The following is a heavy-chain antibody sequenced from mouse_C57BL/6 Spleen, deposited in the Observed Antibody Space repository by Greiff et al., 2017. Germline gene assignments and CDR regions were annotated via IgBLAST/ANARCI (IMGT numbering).Heavy chain of an antibody. CDR1: GFTFTSYW. V-gene: IGHV1-64*01. D-gene: IGHD2-5*01. CDR3: ARGSNFWFAY. Sequence: QVQLQQSGAELVKPGASVKLSCTASGFTFTSYWMHWVEQRPGQGLEWIGMIHPNSGSTSYNEKFKSKATLTVDKSSSTAYMQLSSLTSEDSAVYYCARGSNFWFAYWGQGTLVTVSA. CDR2: IHPNSGST. J-gene: IGHJ3*01.